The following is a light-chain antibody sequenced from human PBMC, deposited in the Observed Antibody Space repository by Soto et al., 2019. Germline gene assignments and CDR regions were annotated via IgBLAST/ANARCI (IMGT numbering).Light chain of an antibody. CDR3: QQGHNWPLT. Sequence: EIVMTQSPGTLSVSPGERATISCRASQSISTELAWYQQKPRQPPRLLIYSASTRATGVPARFTGSGSGSEFTLPISGLQSEDFAVYYCQQGHNWPLTFGQGTRLEI. CDR1: QSISTE. CDR2: SAS. V-gene: IGKV3-15*01. J-gene: IGKJ2*01.